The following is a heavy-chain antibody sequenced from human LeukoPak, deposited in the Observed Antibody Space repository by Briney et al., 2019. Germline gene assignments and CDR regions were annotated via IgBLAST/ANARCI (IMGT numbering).Heavy chain of an antibody. V-gene: IGHV3-64*01. CDR2: ISSNGGST. J-gene: IGHJ4*02. Sequence: PGGSLRLSCAASGFTFSSYAMHWVRQAPGKGLEYVSAISSNGGSTYYANSVKGRFTISRDNSKNTLYLQMGSLRAEDMAVYYCAREAGTTHHFDYWGQGTLVTVSS. D-gene: IGHD1-1*01. CDR1: GFTFSSYA. CDR3: AREAGTTHHFDY.